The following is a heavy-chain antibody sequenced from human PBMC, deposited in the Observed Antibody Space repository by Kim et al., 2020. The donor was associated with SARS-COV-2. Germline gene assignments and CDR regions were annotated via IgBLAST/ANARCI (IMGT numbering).Heavy chain of an antibody. CDR2: INAGNDNT. Sequence: ASVKVSCKASGYTFINYAMHWVRQAPGQRLEWMGWINAGNDNTKYSQKFQGRVTITRDTSARTAYMDLSRLRSEDTAIYYCARGRITLVRGGSINWFDPWGQGTRVTVSS. D-gene: IGHD3-10*01. V-gene: IGHV1-3*01. J-gene: IGHJ5*02. CDR3: ARGRITLVRGGSINWFDP. CDR1: GYTFINYA.